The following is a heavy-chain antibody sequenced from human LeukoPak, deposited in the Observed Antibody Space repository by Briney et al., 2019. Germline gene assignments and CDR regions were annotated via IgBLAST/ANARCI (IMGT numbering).Heavy chain of an antibody. CDR2: INPNSGGT. J-gene: IGHJ4*02. CDR1: GYTFTGYY. D-gene: IGHD2-2*01. Sequence: ASVKVSCKASGYTFTGYYMHWVRQAPGQGLEWMGWINPNSGGTNYAQKFQGRVTITADKSTSTAYMELSSLRSEDTAVYYCARQVPATAPPFDYWGQGTLVTVSS. CDR3: ARQVPATAPPFDY. V-gene: IGHV1-2*02.